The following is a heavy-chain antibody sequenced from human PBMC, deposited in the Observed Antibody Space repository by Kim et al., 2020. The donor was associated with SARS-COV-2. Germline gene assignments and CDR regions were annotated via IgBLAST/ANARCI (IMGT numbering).Heavy chain of an antibody. Sequence: SETLSLTCTVSGGSISSGGYYWSWIRQHPGKGLEWIGYIYYSGSTYYNPSLKSRVTISVDTSKNQFSLKLSSVTASDTAVYYCATDPLKNPAPLGYYYYYGMDVWGQGTTVTVSS. V-gene: IGHV4-31*03. J-gene: IGHJ6*02. CDR3: ATDPLKNPAPLGYYYYYGMDV. CDR1: GGSISSGGYY. CDR2: IYYSGST.